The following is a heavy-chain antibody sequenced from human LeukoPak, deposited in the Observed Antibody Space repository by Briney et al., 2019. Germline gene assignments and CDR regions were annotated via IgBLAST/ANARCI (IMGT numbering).Heavy chain of an antibody. J-gene: IGHJ5*02. CDR2: IYYSGST. D-gene: IGHD1-26*01. V-gene: IGHV4-59*08. CDR1: GGSISSYY. Sequence: PSETLSLTCTVSGGSISSYYWSWIRQPPGKGLEWIGYIYYSGSTNYNPSLKSRVTISVDTSKNQFSLKLSSVTAADTAVYYCARRADSSGSYFGTWDNWFDPWGQGTLVTVSS. CDR3: ARRADSSGSYFGTWDNWFDP.